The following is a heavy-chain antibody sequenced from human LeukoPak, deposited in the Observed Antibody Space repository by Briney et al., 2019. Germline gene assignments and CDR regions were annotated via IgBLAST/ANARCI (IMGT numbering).Heavy chain of an antibody. Sequence: SETLSLTCSVSGGSTSGSYWSWIRQPPGKGLQWIGYIHYTGSTNYNPSLKSRVTISIDTPKNQVSLRVTSVTAADTAVYYCARTGYGRDYYGMDVWGQGTTVTVSS. D-gene: IGHD1-26*01. CDR2: IHYTGST. CDR3: ARTGYGRDYYGMDV. V-gene: IGHV4-59*01. J-gene: IGHJ6*02. CDR1: GGSTSGSY.